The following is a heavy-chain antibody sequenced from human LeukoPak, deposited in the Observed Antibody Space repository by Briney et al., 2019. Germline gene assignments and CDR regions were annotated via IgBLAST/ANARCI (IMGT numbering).Heavy chain of an antibody. Sequence: GGSLRLSCAASGFTFSNYWMTWVRQAPGSGLEWVATIKQDGSDKYYVDSVKGRFTVSRDNAKNSLFLQMNSLRVEDTAVYYCAKNGGSFDYWGQGTLVTVSS. D-gene: IGHD1-26*01. J-gene: IGHJ4*02. CDR3: AKNGGSFDY. CDR2: IKQDGSDK. CDR1: GFTFSNYW. V-gene: IGHV3-7*01.